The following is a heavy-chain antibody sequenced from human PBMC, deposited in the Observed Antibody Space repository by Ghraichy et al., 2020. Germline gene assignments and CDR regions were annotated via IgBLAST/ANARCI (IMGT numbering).Heavy chain of an antibody. D-gene: IGHD5-24*01. CDR3: TRRRDGDGYNFSY. CDR2: IRSKANSYAT. CDR1: GFTFSGSA. V-gene: IGHV3-73*01. J-gene: IGHJ4*02. Sequence: LSLTCAASGFTFSGSAMHWVRQASGKGLEWVGRIRSKANSYATAYAALVKGRFIISRDDSKNTAYLQMNSLKTEDTAVYYCTRRRDGDGYNFSYWGQGTLVTVSS.